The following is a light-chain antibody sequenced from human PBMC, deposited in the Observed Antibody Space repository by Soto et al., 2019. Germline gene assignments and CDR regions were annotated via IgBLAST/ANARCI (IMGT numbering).Light chain of an antibody. Sequence: EIVLTQSPGTLSLSPGERATLSCRASQSVSSHYLAWYQHKPGQAARLLIYGAAGGATGIADRFTGSGSGTDFTLTIRTLEPEDFAVYYCQQYGSSPRTFGQGAKVDMK. J-gene: IGKJ1*01. V-gene: IGKV3-20*01. CDR2: GAA. CDR1: QSVSSHY. CDR3: QQYGSSPRT.